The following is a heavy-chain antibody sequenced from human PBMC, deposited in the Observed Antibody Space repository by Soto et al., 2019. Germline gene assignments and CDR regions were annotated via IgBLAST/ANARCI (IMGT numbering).Heavy chain of an antibody. CDR2: ISSSSYI. J-gene: IGHJ6*02. CDR1: GFTVSSNY. V-gene: IGHV3-21*04. D-gene: IGHD3-16*01. CDR3: TKARLWGGDGYNSYYYNAMDV. Sequence: KPGGSLRLSCAASGFTVSSNYMSWVRQAPGKGLEWVSSISSSSYIYYADSVKGRFTISRDNAKNSLYLQMNSLRPEDTALYYCTKARLWGGDGYNSYYYNAMDVWGQGTTVTRLL.